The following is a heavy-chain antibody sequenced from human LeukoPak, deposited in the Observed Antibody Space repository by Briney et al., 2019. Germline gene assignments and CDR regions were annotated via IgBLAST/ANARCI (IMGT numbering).Heavy chain of an antibody. CDR2: ISGSGGST. D-gene: IGHD6-13*01. CDR3: ADRVSGAFDI. Sequence: PGGSLRLSCAASGFTFSSYAMSWVRQAPGKGLEWASAISGSGGSTYYADSVKGRFTISRDNSKNTLYLQMNSLRAEDTAVYYCADRVSGAFDIWGQGTMVTVSS. J-gene: IGHJ3*02. CDR1: GFTFSSYA. V-gene: IGHV3-23*01.